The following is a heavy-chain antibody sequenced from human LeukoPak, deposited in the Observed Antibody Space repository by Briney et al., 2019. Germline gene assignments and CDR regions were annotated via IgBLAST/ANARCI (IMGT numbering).Heavy chain of an antibody. V-gene: IGHV3-23*01. J-gene: IGHJ4*02. CDR3: AKGYGSGTSRYYFDY. CDR1: GFTFASYA. D-gene: IGHD3-10*01. Sequence: GGSLRVSCAASGFTFASYAMSWVRQAPGKGLEWVSTITSSGGSTYYADSVKGRFTISRDNSKNTLYLQMSSLRAEDTAVYYCAKGYGSGTSRYYFDYWGQGTLVTVPS. CDR2: ITSSGGST.